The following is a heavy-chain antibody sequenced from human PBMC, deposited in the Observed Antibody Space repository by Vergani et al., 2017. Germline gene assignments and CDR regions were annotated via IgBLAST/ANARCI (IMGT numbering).Heavy chain of an antibody. D-gene: IGHD6-19*01. V-gene: IGHV5-10-1*01. CDR1: GYSFTSYW. J-gene: IGHJ6*02. CDR2: IDPSDSYT. CDR3: ARRVVVAGKWWHPYCYYVMNV. Sequence: EVQLVQSGAEVKKPGESLRISCKGSGYSFTSYWISWVRQMPGKGLEWMGRIDPSDSYTNYSPSFQGHVTISADKSISTAYLQWSSLKASDTAMYYCARRVVVAGKWWHPYCYYVMNVSGQRTTVTVA.